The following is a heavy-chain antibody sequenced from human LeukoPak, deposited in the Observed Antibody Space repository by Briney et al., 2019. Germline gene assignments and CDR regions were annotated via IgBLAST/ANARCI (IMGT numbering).Heavy chain of an antibody. Sequence: GASVKVSCKVSGYTLTELSMHWVRQAPGKGLEWMGGFDPEDGETIYAQKFQGRVTMTEDTSTGTAYMELSSLRSEDTAVYYCATAQYYYDSSGYYYFDYWGQGTLVTVSS. D-gene: IGHD3-22*01. V-gene: IGHV1-24*01. CDR2: FDPEDGET. J-gene: IGHJ4*02. CDR3: ATAQYYYDSSGYYYFDY. CDR1: GYTLTELS.